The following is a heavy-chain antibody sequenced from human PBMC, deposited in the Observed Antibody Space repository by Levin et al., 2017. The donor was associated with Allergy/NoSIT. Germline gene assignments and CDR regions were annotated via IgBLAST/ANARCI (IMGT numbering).Heavy chain of an antibody. CDR1: GFMLSPYA. V-gene: IGHV3-30*18. D-gene: IGHD2-8*02. J-gene: IGHJ4*02. CDR3: VKDFVGNTGHY. Sequence: GGSLRLSCAASGFMLSPYAMHWVRQAPGKGLEWVAVITYDGSNKYYAESAKGRFTISRDNSKNTLYLQMNSLRLEDTAVYYCVKDFVGNTGHYWGQGTLVIVSS. CDR2: ITYDGSNK.